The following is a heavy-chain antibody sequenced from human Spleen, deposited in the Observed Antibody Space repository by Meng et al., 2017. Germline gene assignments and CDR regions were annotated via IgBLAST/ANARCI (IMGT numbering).Heavy chain of an antibody. CDR3: ARVLGGVYYDSSRNYYYYGMDV. CDR1: GGSFSGYY. V-gene: IGHV4-34*01. CDR2: INHSGST. Sequence: SQTRSLTCAVYGGSFSGYYWSWIRQPPGKGPEWIGEINHSGSTNYNPSLKSRVTISVDTSKNQFSLKPSSVTAADTAVYYCARVLGGVYYDSSRNYYYYGMDVWGQGTTVTVSS. D-gene: IGHD3-22*01. J-gene: IGHJ6*02.